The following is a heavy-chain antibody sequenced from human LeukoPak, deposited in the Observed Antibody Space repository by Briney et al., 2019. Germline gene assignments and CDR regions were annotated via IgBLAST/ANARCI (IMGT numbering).Heavy chain of an antibody. CDR3: ARDQQYYYGSGSYYNKWFDP. Sequence: PSETLSLTCTVSGGSFSSYYWTWIRQPAGKGLEWIGRIYNSGTTNYSPSLESRVTMSLDTSENRFSLKLSSVTAADTAVYYCARDQQYYYGSGSYYNKWFDPWGQGTLVTVSS. D-gene: IGHD3-10*01. J-gene: IGHJ5*02. V-gene: IGHV4-4*07. CDR2: IYNSGTT. CDR1: GGSFSSYY.